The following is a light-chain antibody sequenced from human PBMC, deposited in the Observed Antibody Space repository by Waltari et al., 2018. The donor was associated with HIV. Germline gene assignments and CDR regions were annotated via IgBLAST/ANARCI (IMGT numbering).Light chain of an antibody. J-gene: IGKJ5*01. CDR2: ATS. Sequence: EIALAPSPGTLSLSPGDRATLSCRTSQSVDSSYIAWYQQKAGQAPRLLIYATSTRATDIPDRFSGNGSGTDFTLTISRLEREDFAVYYCLQYGRSPPITFGQGTRLEIK. CDR1: QSVDSSY. CDR3: LQYGRSPPIT. V-gene: IGKV3-20*01.